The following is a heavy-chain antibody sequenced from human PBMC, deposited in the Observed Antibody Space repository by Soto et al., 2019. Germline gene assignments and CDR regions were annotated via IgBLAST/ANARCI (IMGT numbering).Heavy chain of an antibody. D-gene: IGHD3-16*01. CDR2: IYTGGST. J-gene: IGHJ4*02. CDR1: GFTVSSNF. V-gene: IGHV3-66*01. Sequence: EVQLVESGGGLVQPGGSLRLSCAASGFTVSSNFMNWVRQAPGKGLEWVSVIYTGGSTFYADSVKGRLTISRDNSKNTVYLQKNSLRAGDTAVYYCARGEGEWGPGSLVTVSS. CDR3: ARGEGE.